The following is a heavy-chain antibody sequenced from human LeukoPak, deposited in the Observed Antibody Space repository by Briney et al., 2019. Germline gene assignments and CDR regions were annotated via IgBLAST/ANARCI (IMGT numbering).Heavy chain of an antibody. CDR2: INQDESSQ. D-gene: IGHD4-17*01. CDR1: GFSFTTYW. V-gene: IGHV3-7*01. Sequence: GGSLRLSCAASGFSFTTYWMGWVRQAPGKGLGWLATINQDESSQYYVDAVRGRFTISRDNAKNSLNLQMNSLRGEDTAVYFCARLGPVTKDHYCDYWGQGTLVTVSS. J-gene: IGHJ4*02. CDR3: ARLGPVTKDHYCDY.